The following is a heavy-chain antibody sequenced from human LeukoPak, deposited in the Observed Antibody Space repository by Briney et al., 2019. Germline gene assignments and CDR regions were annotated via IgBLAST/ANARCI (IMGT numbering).Heavy chain of an antibody. V-gene: IGHV3-30*02. CDR1: GFTFSSYG. CDR2: IRYDGSNK. Sequence: GGSLRLSCAASGFTFSSYGMHWVRQAPGKGLEWVAFIRYDGSNKYYADSVKGRFTISRDNAKNSLYLQMNSLRAEDTAVYYCARDRPASSPRQGRFDYWGQGTLVTVSS. CDR3: ARDRPASSPRQGRFDY. J-gene: IGHJ4*02. D-gene: IGHD6-6*01.